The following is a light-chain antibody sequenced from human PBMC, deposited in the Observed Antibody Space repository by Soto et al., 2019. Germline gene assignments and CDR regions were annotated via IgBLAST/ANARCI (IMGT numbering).Light chain of an antibody. CDR2: RNN. V-gene: IGLV1-47*01. J-gene: IGLJ3*02. Sequence: QSVLTQPPSASATPGQRVTISCSGSSSNVGRHYVNWYRHDPGTAPKLLVYRNNQRPSGVPDRFSGSKSGTSASLAISGLRAEDEADYCCAAWDDSLSAWVFGGGTKLTVL. CDR3: AAWDDSLSAWV. CDR1: SSNVGRHY.